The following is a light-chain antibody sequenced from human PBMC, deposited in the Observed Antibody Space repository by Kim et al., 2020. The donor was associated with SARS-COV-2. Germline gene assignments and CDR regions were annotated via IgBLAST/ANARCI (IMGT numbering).Light chain of an antibody. V-gene: IGKV3-20*01. J-gene: IGKJ1*01. Sequence: LSPGESATLSCRASQPFTRKYLAWYPQKPGQAPRLLVYGVSTRATGIPDRFSGSGSGTDFALTISRLEAEDSAVYYCLHYGGSRPFGQGTKVDIK. CDR3: LHYGGSRP. CDR1: QPFTRKY. CDR2: GVS.